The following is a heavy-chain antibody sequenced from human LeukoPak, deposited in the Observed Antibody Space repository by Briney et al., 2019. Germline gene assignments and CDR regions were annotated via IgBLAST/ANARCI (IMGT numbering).Heavy chain of an antibody. J-gene: IGHJ4*02. CDR2: IASDGAS. Sequence: GGSLRLSCAASDSSFRSHDMSWVRQTLQKGLEWVSSIASDGASFYADSVRGRFTISRGTSQNILYLQMNSLRADDTAIYYCAKGPNFGSWRAVDYWGQGSLVTVSS. CDR3: AKGPNFGSWRAVDY. D-gene: IGHD3-10*01. CDR1: DSSFRSHD. V-gene: IGHV3-23*01.